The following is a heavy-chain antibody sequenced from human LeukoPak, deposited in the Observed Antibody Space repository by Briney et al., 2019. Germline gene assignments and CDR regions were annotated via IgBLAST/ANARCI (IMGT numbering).Heavy chain of an antibody. CDR2: IYSGDST. J-gene: IGHJ4*02. V-gene: IGHV3-53*01. D-gene: IGHD3-3*01. Sequence: GGSLRLSCAASGFTVSSNYMSCVRQAPGKGLVWGSVIYSGDSTYYADSVKGRFTISRDNSKNTLYLQKNSLRAGHTAVYYCARAYDFWSAYYFDYWGQGTLVTVSS. CDR1: GFTVSSNY. CDR3: ARAYDFWSAYYFDY.